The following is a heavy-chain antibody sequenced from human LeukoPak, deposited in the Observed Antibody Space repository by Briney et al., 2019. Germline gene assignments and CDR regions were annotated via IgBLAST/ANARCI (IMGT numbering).Heavy chain of an antibody. Sequence: PSETLSLTCTVSGGSISSYYWSWIRQPPGKGLEWIGEINHSGSTNYNPSLKSRVTISVDTSKNQFSLKLSSVTAADTAVYYCARGAYYYGYYYYYMDVWGKGTTVTVSS. V-gene: IGHV4-34*01. D-gene: IGHD3-10*01. CDR3: ARGAYYYGYYYYYMDV. CDR2: INHSGST. J-gene: IGHJ6*03. CDR1: GGSISSYY.